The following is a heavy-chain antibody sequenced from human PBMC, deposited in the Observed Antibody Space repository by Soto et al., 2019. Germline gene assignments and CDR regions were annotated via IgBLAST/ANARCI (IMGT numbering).Heavy chain of an antibody. CDR3: ARSQTGDFDY. V-gene: IGHV3-21*01. CDR1: GFTFSRYS. J-gene: IGHJ4*02. Sequence: EVQLVESGGGLVKPGGSLRLSCAASGFTFSRYSMNWVRQAPGKGLEWVSSISSSSSYIYYADSVKGRFTISRDNAKNSLYLQMNSLRAEHTAAYYCARSQTGDFDYWGQGTLVTVSS. CDR2: ISSSSSYI.